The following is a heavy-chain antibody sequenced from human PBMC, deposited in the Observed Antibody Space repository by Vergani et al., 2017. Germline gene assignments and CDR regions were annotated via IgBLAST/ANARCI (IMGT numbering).Heavy chain of an antibody. CDR2: INHSGST. V-gene: IGHV4-34*01. J-gene: IGHJ4*02. CDR1: GGSFSGYY. D-gene: IGHD3-10*01. CDR3: ARGPVGTMVRGVFDY. Sequence: QVQLQQWGAGLLKPSETLSLTCAVYGGSFSGYYWSWIRQPPGKGLEWIGEINHSGSTNYNPSLKSRVTLSVDTSKNQFSLKLSSVTAADTAVYYCARGPVGTMVRGVFDYWGQGTLVTVSS.